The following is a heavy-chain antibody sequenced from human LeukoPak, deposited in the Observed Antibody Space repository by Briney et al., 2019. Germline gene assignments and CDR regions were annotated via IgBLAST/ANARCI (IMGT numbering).Heavy chain of an antibody. D-gene: IGHD3-22*01. V-gene: IGHV3-30*02. CDR2: IRYDGSEK. CDR3: AKSDHDSGGYQGACDY. J-gene: IGHJ4*02. CDR1: GYSFSSYG. Sequence: PGGSLRLSCAASGYSFSSYGMHWVRRAPGKGLEWVAFIRYDGSEKYYADSVTGRFTISRDNSNNTVYLQMNSLRPEDTAVYYCAKSDHDSGGYQGACDYWGQGTLVTVSS.